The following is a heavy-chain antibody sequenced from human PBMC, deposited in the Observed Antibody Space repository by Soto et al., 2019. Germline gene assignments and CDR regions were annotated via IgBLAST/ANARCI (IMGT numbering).Heavy chain of an antibody. CDR2: IDPSDSYT. J-gene: IGHJ5*02. CDR3: ARHGPQNWFDP. V-gene: IGHV5-10-1*01. Sequence: QVPGNGLEWMGRIDPSDSYTNYSPSFQGHVTISADKSISTAYLQWSSLKASDTAMYYCARHGPQNWFDPWGQGTLVTVSS.